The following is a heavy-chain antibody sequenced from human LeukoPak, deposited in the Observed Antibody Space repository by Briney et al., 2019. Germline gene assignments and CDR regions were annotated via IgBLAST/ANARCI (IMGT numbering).Heavy chain of an antibody. D-gene: IGHD5-12*01. V-gene: IGHV3-21*01. CDR2: ITSGSSYI. Sequence: GGSLRLSCAASGFTFSSYNMNWVRQAPGKGLEWVSSITSGSSYIYYADSVKGRFTISRDNAKNSLYLQMNSLRAEDTAVYYCARATRGYSGYEPFDYWGQGTLVTVSS. CDR3: ARATRGYSGYEPFDY. J-gene: IGHJ4*02. CDR1: GFTFSSYN.